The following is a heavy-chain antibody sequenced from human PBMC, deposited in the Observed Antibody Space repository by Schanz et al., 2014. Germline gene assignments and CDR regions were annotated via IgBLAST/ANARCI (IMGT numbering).Heavy chain of an antibody. CDR2: MYINSGST. D-gene: IGHD3-10*01. CDR3: AKDQLANYRGSGYNWFDP. CDR1: GFTVNTNY. V-gene: IGHV3-66*03. Sequence: EVQLVESGGGLIQPGGSLRLSCAVSGFTVNTNYMSWVRQAPGKGLEWISSMYINSGSTQYADSVKGRFSVSRDNSKNPLYLQMNSLRADDTAVYYCAKDQLANYRGSGYNWFDPWGQGTLVTVSS. J-gene: IGHJ5*02.